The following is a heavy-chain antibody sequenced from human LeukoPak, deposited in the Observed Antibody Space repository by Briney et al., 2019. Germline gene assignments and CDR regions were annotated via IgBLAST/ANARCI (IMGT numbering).Heavy chain of an antibody. J-gene: IGHJ6*02. Sequence: ALVKVSCKASGYTFTSYDINWVRQATGQGLEWMGWMNPNSGNTGYAQKFQGRVTMTRNTSISTAYMELSSLRSEDTAVYYCARDDSSGYIFPRYYYYGMDVWGQGTTVTVSS. D-gene: IGHD3-22*01. CDR3: ARDDSSGYIFPRYYYYGMDV. V-gene: IGHV1-8*01. CDR1: GYTFTSYD. CDR2: MNPNSGNT.